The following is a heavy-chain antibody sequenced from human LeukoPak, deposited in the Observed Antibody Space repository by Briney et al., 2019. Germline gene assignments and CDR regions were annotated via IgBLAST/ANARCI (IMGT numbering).Heavy chain of an antibody. V-gene: IGHV5-51*01. D-gene: IGHD6-19*01. J-gene: IGHJ4*02. Sequence: GESRKISCKGSGYSSTSYWIAWVRQMPGKGLEWMGIIYPGDSDARYSPSVQGQGPLSADKSISTAYLQWSSLQASDTAIYYCARHEWGSGWYRSTFDYWGQGTLVTVSS. CDR1: GYSSTSYW. CDR2: IYPGDSDA. CDR3: ARHEWGSGWYRSTFDY.